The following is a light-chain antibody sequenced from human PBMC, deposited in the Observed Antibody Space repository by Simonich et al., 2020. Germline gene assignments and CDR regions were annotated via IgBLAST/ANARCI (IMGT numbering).Light chain of an antibody. V-gene: IGLV3-21*03. CDR2: DDS. J-gene: IGLJ2*01. Sequence: SYVLTQPPSVSVAPGKTARITWGGNNIGSKSVHWYQQKPGQAPVLVVDDDSDRPSGIPERFSGYTSGNTATLTISRVEAGDEADYYCQVWDSSSDHPVFGGGTKLTVL. CDR1: NIGSKS. CDR3: QVWDSSSDHPV.